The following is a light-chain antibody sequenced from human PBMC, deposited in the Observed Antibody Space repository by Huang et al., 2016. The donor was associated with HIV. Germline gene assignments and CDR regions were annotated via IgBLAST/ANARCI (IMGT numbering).Light chain of an antibody. CDR3: QQRSDWPLT. CDR2: DAS. J-gene: IGKJ4*01. V-gene: IGKV3-11*01. Sequence: EIVLTQSPATLSLSPGQRATLSCRASQVISSYLAWYQQNPCLAPRPLIYDASNRATGIPVRFSGSGAGTDFNLTISSLEPEDFAVYYCQQRSDWPLTFGGGTKVEIK. CDR1: QVISSY.